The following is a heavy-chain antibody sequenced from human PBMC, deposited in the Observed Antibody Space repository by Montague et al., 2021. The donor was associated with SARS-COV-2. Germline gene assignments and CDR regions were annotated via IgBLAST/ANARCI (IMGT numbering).Heavy chain of an antibody. D-gene: IGHD5-18*01. J-gene: IGHJ3*01. CDR3: ARPGRGYSYGLDAFEV. V-gene: IGHV4-39*01. CDR1: GGSISNSSYD. CDR2: IYYTGST. Sequence: SETLSLTCTVSGGSISNSSYDWGWIRQPPGKGLEWIGSIYYTGSTYYNPSLKSRVTISMNTSNNQFFLKLTSVTAADTAVYYCARPGRGYSYGLDAFEVWGQGTMVTVSS.